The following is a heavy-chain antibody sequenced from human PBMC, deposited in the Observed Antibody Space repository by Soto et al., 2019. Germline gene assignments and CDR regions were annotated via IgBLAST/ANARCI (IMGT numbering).Heavy chain of an antibody. CDR2: ISNSGSRT. Sequence: PGGSLRLSCAASGFTFSYYAMNWVRQGPGKGLEWVSVISNSGSRTLFADSVKGRFTISRDNSKNMLYLQMNSLRADDTAVYYCAKDVHHESDYADYYFDYWGQGTLVTVSS. D-gene: IGHD4-17*01. J-gene: IGHJ4*02. CDR1: GFTFSYYA. V-gene: IGHV3-23*01. CDR3: AKDVHHESDYADYYFDY.